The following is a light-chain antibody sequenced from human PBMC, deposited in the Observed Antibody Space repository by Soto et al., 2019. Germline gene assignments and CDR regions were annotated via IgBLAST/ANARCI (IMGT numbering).Light chain of an antibody. J-gene: IGKJ1*01. CDR1: QSVLYSSNNKNY. CDR3: QQYYSTPRT. V-gene: IGKV4-1*01. CDR2: WAS. Sequence: DIVMTQSPDSLAVSLGERATINCKSSQSVLYSSNNKNYLAWYQQKPGQPPKLLIFWASSRKSGVPDRFSGSGYGTDFTLTISSLQAEDVAVYYCQQYYSTPRTFGQGKKVEIK.